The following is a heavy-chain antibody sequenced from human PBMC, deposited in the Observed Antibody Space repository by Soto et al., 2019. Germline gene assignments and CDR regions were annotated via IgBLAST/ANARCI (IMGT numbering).Heavy chain of an antibody. V-gene: IGHV3-21*01. D-gene: IGHD3-3*01. CDR2: ISSSSSYI. Sequence: GGSLRLSCAASGFTFSSYSMNWVRQAPGKGLEWVSSISSSSSYIYYADSEKGRFTISRDNAKNSLYLQMNSLRAEDTAVYYCARDGTYYDFWSGYYHKYYYYYYGMDVWGQGTTVTVSS. CDR1: GFTFSSYS. CDR3: ARDGTYYDFWSGYYHKYYYYYYGMDV. J-gene: IGHJ6*02.